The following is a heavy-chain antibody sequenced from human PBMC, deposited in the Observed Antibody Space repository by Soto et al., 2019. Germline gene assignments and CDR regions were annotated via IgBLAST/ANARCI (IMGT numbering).Heavy chain of an antibody. CDR1: GGSLSSDYY. D-gene: IGHD2-2*01. CDR2: IYYTGTT. Sequence: LSLTFSVSGGSLSSDYYWGWIRQPPGKGLEWIGYIYYTGTTYYNPSLKSRVTISVDTSTNQFSLMLSSVTAADTAVYFYARQKRGGYCSSTRCYTGVDVWGQGTTVTVSS. J-gene: IGHJ6*02. V-gene: IGHV4-30-4*01. CDR3: ARQKRGGYCSSTRCYTGVDV.